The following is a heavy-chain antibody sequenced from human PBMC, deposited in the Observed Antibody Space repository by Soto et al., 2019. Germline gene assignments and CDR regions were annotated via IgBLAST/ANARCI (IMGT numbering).Heavy chain of an antibody. V-gene: IGHV3-30*03. CDR2: ISNDGSNK. D-gene: IGHD1-26*01. Sequence: PGGSLRLSCAASGFSFSTYGMHWVRQAPGKGLEWVAFISNDGSNKYYADSVKGRFTISRDNSKNTLYLQMNSLRAEDTAVYYCAAYLTSTWSSDFDYWGQGALVTVSS. CDR1: GFSFSTYG. J-gene: IGHJ4*02. CDR3: AAYLTSTWSSDFDY.